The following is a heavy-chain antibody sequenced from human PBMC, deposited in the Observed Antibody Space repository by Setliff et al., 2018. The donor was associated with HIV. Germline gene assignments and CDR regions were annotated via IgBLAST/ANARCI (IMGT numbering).Heavy chain of an antibody. CDR1: GYTFTRYF. D-gene: IGHD1-26*01. V-gene: IGHV1-46*01. J-gene: IGHJ4*02. Sequence: GASVKVSCKASGYTFTRYFMHCVRQAPGQGLEWLGMINPSGGSTWYAQKFQGRVTMTGDTSTNTLYMELSSLRSEDTAVYDCARGWEGGMDYWGQGTLVTVSS. CDR2: INPSGGST. CDR3: ARGWEGGMDY.